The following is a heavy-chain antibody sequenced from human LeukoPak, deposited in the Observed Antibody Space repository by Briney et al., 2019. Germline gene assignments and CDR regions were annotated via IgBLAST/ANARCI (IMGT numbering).Heavy chain of an antibody. CDR1: AFTFSSYS. Sequence: PGGSLRLSCAASAFTFSSYSMNWVRQAPGKGLEWVSSISSSSSYIYYADSVKGRFTISRDNAKNSLYLQMNSLRAEDTAVYYCARDRDYYYGSGSYPLDYWGQGTLVTVSS. D-gene: IGHD3-10*01. CDR3: ARDRDYYYGSGSYPLDY. V-gene: IGHV3-21*01. J-gene: IGHJ4*02. CDR2: ISSSSSYI.